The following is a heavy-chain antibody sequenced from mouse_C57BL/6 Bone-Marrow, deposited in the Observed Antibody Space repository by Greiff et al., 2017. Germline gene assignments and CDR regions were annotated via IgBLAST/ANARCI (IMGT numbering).Heavy chain of an antibody. CDR2: IDPSDSYT. J-gene: IGHJ4*01. CDR1: GYTFTSYW. Sequence: QVQLQQPGAELVMPGASVKLSCKASGYTFTSYWMHWVKQRPGQGLEWIGEIDPSDSYTTYNQKFKGKSTLTVDKSSSTAYMQLSSLTSEDSAVYYCARCRYSKNAMDYWGQGTSVTVSS. V-gene: IGHV1-69*01. D-gene: IGHD2-5*01. CDR3: ARCRYSKNAMDY.